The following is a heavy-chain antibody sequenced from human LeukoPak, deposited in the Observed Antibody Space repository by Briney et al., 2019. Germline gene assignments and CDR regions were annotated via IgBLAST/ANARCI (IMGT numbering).Heavy chain of an antibody. Sequence: PGGSLRLSCAASGFTFSNYWMGWVRQSPAKGLEWVASIQQGGSHKYYVDSVKGRFTISRDNAKNSLYLQMNSLRAEDTAVYYCARRPATEYNWNDVLDYWGQGTLVTVSS. CDR3: ARRPATEYNWNDVLDY. CDR1: GFTFSNYW. V-gene: IGHV3-7*01. CDR2: IQQGGSHK. D-gene: IGHD1-1*01. J-gene: IGHJ4*02.